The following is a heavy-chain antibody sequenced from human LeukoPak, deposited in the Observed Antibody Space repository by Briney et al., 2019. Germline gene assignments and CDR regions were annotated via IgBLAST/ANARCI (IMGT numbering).Heavy chain of an antibody. CDR2: VIRDGSFT. J-gene: IGHJ4*02. V-gene: IGHV3-74*01. CDR1: GFTFRSYW. D-gene: IGHD5-24*01. Sequence: GGSLRLSCAASGFTFRSYWMHWVRQAPGKGLEWVSRVIRDGSFTNYADSVKGRFTISRDNAKNTSYLQMSSLRAEDTAVYFCVRDGDDFNFDYWGQGSLATVSS. CDR3: VRDGDDFNFDY.